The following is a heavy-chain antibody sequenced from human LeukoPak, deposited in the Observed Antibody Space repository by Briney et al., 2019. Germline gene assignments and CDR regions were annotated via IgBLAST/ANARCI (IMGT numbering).Heavy chain of an antibody. CDR3: AKLTPPNWVPVGVTGWFDP. V-gene: IGHV3-23*01. CDR1: GFTFSNSA. D-gene: IGHD2-2*01. CDR2: ISGSGGST. Sequence: GGSLRLSCVASGFTFSNSAMSWVRQAPGKGLEWVSAISGSGGSTYSADSVNGRFTISRDNSKNTLYLQMNSLRAEDTAVYYCAKLTPPNWVPVGVTGWFDPWGQGTLVTVSS. J-gene: IGHJ5*02.